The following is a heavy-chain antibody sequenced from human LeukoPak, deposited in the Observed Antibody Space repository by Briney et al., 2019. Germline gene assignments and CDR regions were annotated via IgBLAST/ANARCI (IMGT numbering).Heavy chain of an antibody. D-gene: IGHD3-22*01. CDR2: ISSSGSTI. J-gene: IGHJ4*02. V-gene: IGHV3-11*01. CDR1: GFTFSDYY. Sequence: GGSLRLSCAASGFTFSDYYMSWIRLAPGKGLEWVSYISSSGSTIYYADSVKGRFTISRDNAKNSLYLQMNSLRAEDTAVYYCARARYYYDSSGYYLDYGGQGTLVTVSS. CDR3: ARARYYYDSSGYYLDY.